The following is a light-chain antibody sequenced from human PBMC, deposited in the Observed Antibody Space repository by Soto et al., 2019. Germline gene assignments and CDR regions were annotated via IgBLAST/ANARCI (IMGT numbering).Light chain of an antibody. CDR1: SSNIGSNY. J-gene: IGLJ3*02. Sequence: QSVLTQPPSASGTPGQRVTISCSGGSSNIGSNYVYWFQQFPGLAPRLLIYRNNYRPSGVPDRFSGSKSGSSASLVINGLRSEDEGDYYRAAWDDSLKGLFGGGTKLTVL. CDR2: RNN. CDR3: AAWDDSLKGL. V-gene: IGLV1-47*01.